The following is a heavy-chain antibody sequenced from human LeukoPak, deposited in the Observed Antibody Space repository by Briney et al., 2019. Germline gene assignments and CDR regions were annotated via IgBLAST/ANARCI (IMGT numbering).Heavy chain of an antibody. CDR1: GGSISSGSYY. V-gene: IGHV4-61*02. CDR3: ATTANSYYYYYYMDV. Sequence: TLSLTCTVSGGSISSGSYYWSWIRQPAGKGLEWIGRIYTSGSTNYNPSLKSRVTISVDTSKNQFSLKLSSVTAADTAVYYCATTANSYYYYYYMDVWGKGTTVTVSS. D-gene: IGHD1-1*01. J-gene: IGHJ6*03. CDR2: IYTSGST.